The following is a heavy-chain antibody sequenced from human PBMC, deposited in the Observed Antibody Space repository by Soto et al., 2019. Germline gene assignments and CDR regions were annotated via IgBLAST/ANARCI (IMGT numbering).Heavy chain of an antibody. CDR1: GYTFTNYD. V-gene: IGHV1-8*01. Sequence: ASVKVSCKASGYTFTNYDINWVRQATGQGLEWMGWKNPYSGNTGYAQKFQGRVTMTRNTSISTAYMELSSLRSEDTAVYYCARGYCSSTSCHFDYWGQGTLVTVSS. J-gene: IGHJ4*02. CDR3: ARGYCSSTSCHFDY. CDR2: KNPYSGNT. D-gene: IGHD2-2*01.